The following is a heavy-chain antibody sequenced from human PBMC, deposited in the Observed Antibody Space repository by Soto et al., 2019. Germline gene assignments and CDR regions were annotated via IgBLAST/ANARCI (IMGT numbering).Heavy chain of an antibody. J-gene: IGHJ2*01. V-gene: IGHV3-23*01. Sequence: EVQLLESGGGLVQPGGSLRLSCAASGFTFSNSAMNWVRQAPGKGLEWVSAISGGGDSTYYPDSVKGRFTISRDNSKNPLYLKMTSLSVEDTAVYYSAKDGGGWDDTSGFPWYFDLWGRGTLVTVSS. D-gene: IGHD3-22*01. CDR1: GFTFSNSA. CDR2: ISGGGDST. CDR3: AKDGGGWDDTSGFPWYFDL.